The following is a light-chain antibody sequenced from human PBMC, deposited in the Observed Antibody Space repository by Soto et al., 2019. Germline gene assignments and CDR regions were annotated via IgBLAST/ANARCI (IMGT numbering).Light chain of an antibody. CDR2: AAS. CDR1: QTIMTY. V-gene: IGKV1-39*01. J-gene: IGKJ5*01. Sequence: DIQMTQSPSSLSASVGDEVTITCRASQTIMTYLNWYQLKPGKPPRLXXXAASSLQSGVPSRFSGSGSGTDFTLTISSLQTEDFATYYCQQSYSTPRITFGQGTRLEIK. CDR3: QQSYSTPRIT.